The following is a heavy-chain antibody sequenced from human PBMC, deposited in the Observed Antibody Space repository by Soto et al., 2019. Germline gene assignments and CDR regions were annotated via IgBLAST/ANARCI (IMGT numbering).Heavy chain of an antibody. CDR1: GFTFSSYG. Sequence: GGSLRLSCAASGFTFSSYGMHWVRQAPGKGLEWVAVISYDGSNKYYADSVKGRFTISRDNSKNTLYLQMNSLRAEDTAVYYCAKDLFSTSYGPEEYFDYWGQGTLVTVS. D-gene: IGHD5-18*01. J-gene: IGHJ4*02. CDR3: AKDLFSTSYGPEEYFDY. CDR2: ISYDGSNK. V-gene: IGHV3-30*18.